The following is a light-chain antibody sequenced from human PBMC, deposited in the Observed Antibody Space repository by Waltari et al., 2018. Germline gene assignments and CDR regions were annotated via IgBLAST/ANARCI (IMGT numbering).Light chain of an antibody. CDR2: AAS. Sequence: DIQMTQSPSSLSASVGDRVTITCRASQGISNFLAWYQQRPGKVPKLLINAASTLKSGVPSRFSGSGSGTDFTLTISSLQPEDVATYYCQKYDSAPFTCGPGTKVDIK. CDR1: QGISNF. J-gene: IGKJ3*01. CDR3: QKYDSAPFT. V-gene: IGKV1-27*01.